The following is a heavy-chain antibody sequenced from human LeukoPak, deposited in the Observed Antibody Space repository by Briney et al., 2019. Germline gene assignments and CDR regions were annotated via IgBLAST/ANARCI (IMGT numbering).Heavy chain of an antibody. CDR1: GGPFSDHY. Sequence: SETLSLPCGVHGGPFSDHYWNWIRQSPGKGLGLNGESNHNEGTHSNPSLKNRVTMSLDTSKNPFYLNLNSVTAADTAAYYCASGPGGPAAINNWFDPWGQGTLVTVSS. D-gene: IGHD2-2*02. CDR3: ASGPGGPAAINNWFDP. J-gene: IGHJ5*02. V-gene: IGHV4-34*01. CDR2: SNHNEGT.